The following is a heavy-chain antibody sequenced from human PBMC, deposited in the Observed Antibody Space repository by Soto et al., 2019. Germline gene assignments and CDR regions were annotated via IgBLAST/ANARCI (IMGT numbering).Heavy chain of an antibody. V-gene: IGHV1-18*04. D-gene: IGHD6-13*01. J-gene: IGHJ4*02. Sequence: GASVKVSCKASGYTFTSYGISWVRQAPGQGLEWMGWISAYNGNTNYEQKIQGRVTMTTDKSTSTDYMELRSLRSDDTAVYYCARDWGNIAAAGSYFDYWGQGTLVTVSS. CDR2: ISAYNGNT. CDR1: GYTFTSYG. CDR3: ARDWGNIAAAGSYFDY.